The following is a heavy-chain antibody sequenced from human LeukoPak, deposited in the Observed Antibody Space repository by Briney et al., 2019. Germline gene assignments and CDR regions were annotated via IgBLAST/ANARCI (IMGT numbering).Heavy chain of an antibody. J-gene: IGHJ4*02. CDR1: GFTFSSYA. CDR2: ISGSGGST. Sequence: GGSLRLSCAASGFTFSSYAMSWVRQAPGKGLEWVSAISGSGGSTYYADSVKGRFTISRDNSKNTLYLQMNSLRAEDTAVYYCAKDGPRYYYDSSGYPWYWDYWGQGTLVTVSS. V-gene: IGHV3-23*01. CDR3: AKDGPRYYYDSSGYPWYWDY. D-gene: IGHD3-22*01.